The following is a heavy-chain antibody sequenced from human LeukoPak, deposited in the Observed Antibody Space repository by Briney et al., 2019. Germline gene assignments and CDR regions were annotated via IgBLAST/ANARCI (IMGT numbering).Heavy chain of an antibody. V-gene: IGHV4-34*01. CDR1: GGSFSGYY. J-gene: IGHJ4*02. CDR2: INHSGST. D-gene: IGHD2-2*01. CDR3: ARLQLQPILVVVPAAIDY. Sequence: SETLSLTCAVYGGSFSGYYWSWIRQPPGKGLEWIGEINHSGSTNYNPSLKSRVTISVDTSKNQFSLKLSSVTAADTAVYYCARLQLQPILVVVPAAIDYWGQGTLVTVSS.